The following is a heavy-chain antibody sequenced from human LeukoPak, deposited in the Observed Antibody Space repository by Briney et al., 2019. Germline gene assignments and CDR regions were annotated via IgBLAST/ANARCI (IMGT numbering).Heavy chain of an antibody. CDR3: ARGRPHGNDY. CDR2: IASDGSST. CDR1: GFSFSTYW. J-gene: IGHJ4*02. Sequence: GGSLRLSCAASGFSFSTYWMNWVRQAPGKGLVWVSRIASDGSSTTYADSVKGRFSISRDNAKNTLYLQMNSLRVEDTAVYYCARGRPHGNDYWGQGTLVTVSS. D-gene: IGHD4-23*01. V-gene: IGHV3-74*01.